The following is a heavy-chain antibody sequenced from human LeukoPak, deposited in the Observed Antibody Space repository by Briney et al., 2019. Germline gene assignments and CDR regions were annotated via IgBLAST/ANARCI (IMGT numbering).Heavy chain of an antibody. J-gene: IGHJ4*02. Sequence: PSETLSLTCTVSGDSISSYYWGWIRQSPGKGLEWIGYIYHSGSTNYNPSLKSRVTISIDTSKNQFSLKLSSVTAADTAVYYGARDSGSGSWYDYWGQGTLVTVSS. CDR2: IYHSGST. D-gene: IGHD6-13*01. CDR3: ARDSGSGSWYDY. CDR1: GDSISSYY. V-gene: IGHV4-59*01.